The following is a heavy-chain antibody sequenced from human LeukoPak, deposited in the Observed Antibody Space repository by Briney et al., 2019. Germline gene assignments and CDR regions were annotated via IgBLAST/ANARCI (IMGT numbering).Heavy chain of an antibody. Sequence: PSETLSLTCAVYGGSFSGYYWSWIRQPPGKGLEWIGEINHSGSTNYNPSLKSRVTISVDTSKNQFSLKLSSVTAADTAVYYCARDVGYSNGVDYWGQGTLVTVSS. J-gene: IGHJ4*02. CDR3: ARDVGYSNGVDY. CDR1: GGSFSGYY. CDR2: INHSGST. D-gene: IGHD5-18*01. V-gene: IGHV4-34*01.